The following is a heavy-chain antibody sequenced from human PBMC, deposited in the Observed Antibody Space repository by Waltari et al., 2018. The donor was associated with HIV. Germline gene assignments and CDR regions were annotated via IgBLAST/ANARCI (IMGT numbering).Heavy chain of an antibody. CDR1: GGNFMSYS. CDR3: ASARETMGVDFEF. V-gene: IGHV1-69*02. CDR2: VIPMLDKA. J-gene: IGHJ4*02. D-gene: IGHD3-10*01. Sequence: QVQLVQSGAEVQKPGASVKVSCKASGGNFMSYSINWVRQAPGQGLEWVGRVIPMLDKAHYAEKMQGRVTITADKSTNTAYKELRSLRLEDTGVYFCASARETMGVDFEFWGQGTLVTFSS.